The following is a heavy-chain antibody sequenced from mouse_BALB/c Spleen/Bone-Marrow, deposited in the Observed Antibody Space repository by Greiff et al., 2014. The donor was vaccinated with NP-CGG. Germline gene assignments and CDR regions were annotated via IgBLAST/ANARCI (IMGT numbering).Heavy chain of an antibody. J-gene: IGHJ4*01. CDR3: ARGVPMDY. CDR1: GYAFSSYW. Sequence: VKLQESGAELVRPGSSVKISCKASGYAFSSYWMNWVKQRPGQGLEWIGQIYPGDGDTNYNGEFKGKATLTADKSSSTAYMQLSSLTSEDSAVYFCARGVPMDYWGQGTSVTVSS. CDR2: IYPGDGDT. V-gene: IGHV1-80*01.